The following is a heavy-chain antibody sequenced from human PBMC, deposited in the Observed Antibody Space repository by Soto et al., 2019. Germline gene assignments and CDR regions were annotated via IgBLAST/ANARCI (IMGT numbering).Heavy chain of an antibody. CDR3: ARAMTIFGVAPNWFDP. D-gene: IGHD3-3*01. Sequence: SETLSLTCTVSGGSISSSSYYWGWIRQPPGKGLEWIGSIYYSGSTYYNPSLKSRVTISVDTSKNQFSLKLSSVTAADTAVYYCARAMTIFGVAPNWFDPWGQGTLVTVS. CDR2: IYYSGST. J-gene: IGHJ5*02. V-gene: IGHV4-39*07. CDR1: GGSISSSSYY.